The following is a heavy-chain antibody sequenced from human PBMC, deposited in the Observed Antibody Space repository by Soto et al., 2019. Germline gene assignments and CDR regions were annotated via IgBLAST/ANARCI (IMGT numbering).Heavy chain of an antibody. D-gene: IGHD2-15*01. CDR1: GGSVSSGSYY. CDR2: IYYSGST. Sequence: SGTLSLTCTVSGGSVSSGSYYWSWIRQPPGKGLEWIGYIYYSGSTNNNPSLKSRVTISVDTSKTQFSLKLSSVTAADTAVYYCEAYPIKYCSIVSCYAERFFDYWGQGTLVTVSS. V-gene: IGHV4-61*01. J-gene: IGHJ4*02. CDR3: EAYPIKYCSIVSCYAERFFDY.